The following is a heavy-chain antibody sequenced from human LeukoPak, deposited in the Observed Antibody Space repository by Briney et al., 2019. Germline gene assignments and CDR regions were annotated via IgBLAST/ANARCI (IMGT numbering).Heavy chain of an antibody. CDR1: GGSISSDY. CDR3: ARQVERRSYFDY. J-gene: IGHJ4*02. V-gene: IGHV4-59*08. CDR2: ISYSGST. D-gene: IGHD1-1*01. Sequence: SETLSLTCTVSGGSISSDYWSWIRRPPGKGLEWIGYISYSGSTNYNPSLKSRVTISVDTSKNQPSLRLSSVTAADTAVYYCARQVERRSYFDYWGQGTLVTVSS.